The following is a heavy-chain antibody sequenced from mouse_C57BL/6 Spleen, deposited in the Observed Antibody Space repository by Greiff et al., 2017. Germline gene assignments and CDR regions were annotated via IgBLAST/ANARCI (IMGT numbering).Heavy chain of an antibody. Sequence: VHVVESGPGLVAPSQTLSITCTVSGFSFTSYGVDWVRQPPGKGLEWLGVIWGGGSTNYNAALMSRLSISTDNSKSQVFFKMNRVQTADTAMYYCAKHEDYGGGWYFDVWGTGTTVTVSS. J-gene: IGHJ1*03. CDR1: GFSFTSYG. CDR2: IWGGGST. V-gene: IGHV2-9*01. D-gene: IGHD2-4*01. CDR3: AKHEDYGGGWYFDV.